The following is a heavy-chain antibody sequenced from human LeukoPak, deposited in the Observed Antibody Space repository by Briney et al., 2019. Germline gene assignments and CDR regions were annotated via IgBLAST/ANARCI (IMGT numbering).Heavy chain of an antibody. CDR3: AKSLPTHYYGSGSCYKGEYYFDY. CDR2: IRYDGSNK. Sequence: GGSLRLSCAASGFTFSSYGMHWVRQAPGKGLEWVAFIRYDGSNKYYADSVKGRFTISRDNSKNTLYLQMNSLRAEDTAVYYCAKSLPTHYYGSGSCYKGEYYFDYWGQGTLVTVSS. V-gene: IGHV3-30*02. D-gene: IGHD3-10*01. CDR1: GFTFSSYG. J-gene: IGHJ4*02.